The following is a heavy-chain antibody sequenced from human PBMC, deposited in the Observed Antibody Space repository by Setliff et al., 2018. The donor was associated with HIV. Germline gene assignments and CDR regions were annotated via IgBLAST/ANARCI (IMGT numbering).Heavy chain of an antibody. Sequence: ASVKVSCKTSGDTFTNYYVNWGRQAPGQGREWRRIINCTNGDTTYAQNFKDRDTVTRDTSTSTVYMDLSSLRPEDTSVYYCARETQTGTGSYLNWGQGTLVTVSS. J-gene: IGHJ4*02. V-gene: IGHV1-46*03. CDR1: GDTFTNYY. CDR3: ARETQTGTGSYLN. D-gene: IGHD1-1*01. CDR2: INCTNGDT.